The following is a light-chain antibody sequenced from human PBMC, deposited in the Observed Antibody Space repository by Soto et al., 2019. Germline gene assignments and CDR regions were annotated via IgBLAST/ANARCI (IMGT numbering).Light chain of an antibody. J-gene: IGLJ3*02. CDR2: SND. CDR1: SSNIGSHT. CDR3: AAWEASLNGWV. Sequence: QSVLTQPPSASGTPGQRVTISCSGSSSNIGSHTVSWFQHLPGTAPKLLIYSNDQRPSGVPDRFSGSKSGTSASLAISGLQSEDEADYYCAAWEASLNGWVFGGGTKVTVL. V-gene: IGLV1-44*01.